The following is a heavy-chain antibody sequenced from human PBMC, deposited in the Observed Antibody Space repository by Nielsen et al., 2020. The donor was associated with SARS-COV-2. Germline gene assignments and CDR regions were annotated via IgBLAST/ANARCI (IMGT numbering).Heavy chain of an antibody. D-gene: IGHD6-19*01. CDR2: IKQDGSEK. CDR3: AGRIAVAGPLQY. CDR1: GFTFSSYW. Sequence: GESLKISCAASGFTFSSYWMNWVRQAPGKGLEWVANIKQDGSEKYYGDSVKGRFTISRDNSKNTLYLQMNSLRAEDTAVYYCAGRIAVAGPLQYWGQGTLVTVSS. V-gene: IGHV3-7*03. J-gene: IGHJ1*01.